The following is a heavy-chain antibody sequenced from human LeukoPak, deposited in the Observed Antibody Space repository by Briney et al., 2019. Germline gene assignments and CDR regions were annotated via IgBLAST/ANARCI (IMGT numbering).Heavy chain of an antibody. CDR2: ISAYNGNT. Sequence: ASVKVSCKASGYTFTSYGISWVRQAPGQGLEWMGWISAYNGNTNYAQKLQGRVTMTTDTSTSTAYTELRSLRSDDTAVYYCARSDYDSSGYPYYLDYWGQGTLVTVSS. CDR1: GYTFTSYG. D-gene: IGHD3-22*01. V-gene: IGHV1-18*01. J-gene: IGHJ4*02. CDR3: ARSDYDSSGYPYYLDY.